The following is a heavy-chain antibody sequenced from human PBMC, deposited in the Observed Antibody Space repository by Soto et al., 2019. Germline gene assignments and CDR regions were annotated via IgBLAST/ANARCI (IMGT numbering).Heavy chain of an antibody. V-gene: IGHV3-9*01. Sequence: EVQLVESGGGLVQPGRSLRLSCEASGFTFDDHTMHWVRQAPGKGLGWVSGISWNSGSIGYADSVKGRFTISRDNAKNSLYLQMNSLRVEDTALYYCAKLARGGSSWSDYWGQGILVTVSS. D-gene: IGHD6-13*01. CDR1: GFTFDDHT. CDR3: AKLARGGSSWSDY. J-gene: IGHJ4*02. CDR2: ISWNSGSI.